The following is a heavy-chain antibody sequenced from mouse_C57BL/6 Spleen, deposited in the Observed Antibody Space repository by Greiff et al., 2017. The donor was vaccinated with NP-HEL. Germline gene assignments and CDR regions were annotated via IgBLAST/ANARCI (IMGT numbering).Heavy chain of an antibody. CDR3: ARSEDGGDFDY. V-gene: IGHV1-81*01. J-gene: IGHJ2*01. CDR1: GYTFTSYG. Sequence: VQLQESGAELARPGASVKLSCKASGYTFTSYGISWVKQRTGQGLEWIGEIYPRSGNTYYNEKFKGKATLTADKSSSTAYMELRSLTSEDSAVYFCARSEDGGDFDYWGQGTTLTVSS. CDR2: IYPRSGNT.